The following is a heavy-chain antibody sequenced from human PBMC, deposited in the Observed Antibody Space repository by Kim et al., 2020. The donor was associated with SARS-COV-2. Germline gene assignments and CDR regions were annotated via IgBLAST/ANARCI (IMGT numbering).Heavy chain of an antibody. CDR3: AREGGAGSYYYYYGMDV. D-gene: IGHD3-10*01. Sequence: LKSRVTISVDTSKNQFSLKLSSVTAADMAVYYCAREGGAGSYYYYYGMDVWGQGTTVTVSS. V-gene: IGHV4-59*01. J-gene: IGHJ6*02.